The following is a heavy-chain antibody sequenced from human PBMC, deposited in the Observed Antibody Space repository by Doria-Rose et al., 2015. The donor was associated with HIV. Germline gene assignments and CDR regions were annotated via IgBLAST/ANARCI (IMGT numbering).Heavy chain of an antibody. CDR2: ITHSGST. Sequence: QVQLQQWGAGLVKPSETLSLTCAVFGGSFSGYYWSWIRQPPRKGLAWIGEITHSGSTNYTTSRTSRVTINLDTSMNLFSLKLSSVTAADTAVYYCARGLLRGGWNDVDYYYGMDVWGQGTTVTVSS. D-gene: IGHD1-1*01. V-gene: IGHV4-34*01. J-gene: IGHJ6*02. CDR1: GGSFSGYY. CDR3: ARGLLRGGWNDVDYYYGMDV.